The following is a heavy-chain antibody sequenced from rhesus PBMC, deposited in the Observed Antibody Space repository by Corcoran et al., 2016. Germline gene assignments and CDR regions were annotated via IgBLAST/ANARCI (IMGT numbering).Heavy chain of an antibody. CDR2: ISNGGGST. D-gene: IGHD3-28*01. CDR1: VFGFSDHY. CDR3: ARERVYYDSGYFHY. V-gene: IGHV3-59*01. Sequence: EVQLVESGGGLAKPGGSLTLSCAASVFGFSDHYLHWGRQASGKGLGWVSRISNGGGSTWYADSVKGRFTISRENAKNTLYLQMDSLRAEDTAVYYCARERVYYDSGYFHYWGQGVLVTVSS. J-gene: IGHJ4*01.